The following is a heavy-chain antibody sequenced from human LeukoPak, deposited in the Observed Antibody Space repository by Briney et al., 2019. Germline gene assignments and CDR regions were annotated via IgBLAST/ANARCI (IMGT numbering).Heavy chain of an antibody. CDR3: APIFGDYSDFDS. CDR1: GGSISSYY. J-gene: IGHJ4*01. V-gene: IGHV4-59*12. Sequence: PSETLSLTCTVSGGSISSYYWSWIRQPPGKGLEWIGYIYYSGSTNYNPSLKSRVTISVDTSKNQFSLRLSSVTAADTAVYYCAPIFGDYSDFDSWGQRTLVTVSS. D-gene: IGHD4-17*01. CDR2: IYYSGST.